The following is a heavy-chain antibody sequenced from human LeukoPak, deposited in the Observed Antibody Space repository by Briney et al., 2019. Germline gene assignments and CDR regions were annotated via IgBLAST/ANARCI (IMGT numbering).Heavy chain of an antibody. J-gene: IGHJ3*02. CDR3: ATSSGACSGSTWWGAFDI. CDR1: GYTLTELS. Sequence: GASVKVSCKVSGYTLTELSMHWVRQAPGKGLEWMGGLDPEDGETIYAQKFQGRVTMTEDTSTDTAYMELSSLRSEDTAVYYCATSSGACSGSTWWGAFDIWGQGTMVTVSS. CDR2: LDPEDGET. D-gene: IGHD6-19*01. V-gene: IGHV1-24*01.